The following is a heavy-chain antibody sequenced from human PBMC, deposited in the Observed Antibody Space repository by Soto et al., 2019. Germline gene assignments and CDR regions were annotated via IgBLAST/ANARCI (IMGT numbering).Heavy chain of an antibody. CDR1: GSTFPSST. J-gene: IGHJ4*02. CDR3: AIADYGDPDY. Sequence: QVQLVQSGAEVKKPGASVKVSCKASGSTFPSSTVSWVRQAPGQGLEWMGWINAHNGNTTYAQKFQGRLTMTTDASTGTGYMELRSLRSDDTAIYFCAIADYGDPDYWGQGTLVTVSS. V-gene: IGHV1-18*01. CDR2: INAHNGNT. D-gene: IGHD4-17*01.